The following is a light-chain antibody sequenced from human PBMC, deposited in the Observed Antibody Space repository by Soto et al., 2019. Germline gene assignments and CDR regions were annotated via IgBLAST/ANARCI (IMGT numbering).Light chain of an antibody. V-gene: IGLV2-14*03. CDR1: SSDVGGSNF. J-gene: IGLJ2*01. Sequence: QSALTQPASVSGSPGQSITISCTGTSSDVGGSNFVSWYQQHPGKAPKLMIFDVTNRPSGVSSRFSGSKSGNTASLTISGLQVEDEADYYCSSFRSSSPLVIFGGGTKLTVL. CDR3: SSFRSSSPLVI. CDR2: DVT.